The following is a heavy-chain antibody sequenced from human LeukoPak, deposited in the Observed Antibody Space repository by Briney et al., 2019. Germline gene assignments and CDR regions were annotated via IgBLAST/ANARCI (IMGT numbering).Heavy chain of an antibody. Sequence: PSETLSLTCAVYGGSFSGYYWSWIRQPPGKGLEWIGEINHSGSTNYNPSLKSRVTISVDTSKNQFSLKLSSVTAADTAVYYCARGPGSVYFDYWGQGTLVTVSS. CDR1: GGSFSGYY. J-gene: IGHJ4*02. D-gene: IGHD1-14*01. CDR2: INHSGST. CDR3: ARGPGSVYFDY. V-gene: IGHV4-34*01.